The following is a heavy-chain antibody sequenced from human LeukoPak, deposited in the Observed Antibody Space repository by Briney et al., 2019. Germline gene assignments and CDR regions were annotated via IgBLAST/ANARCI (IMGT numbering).Heavy chain of an antibody. D-gene: IGHD3-22*01. CDR3: ARVTVDYYDSRGAFDI. CDR2: ISAYNGNT. J-gene: IGHJ3*02. CDR1: GYTFTSYG. Sequence: ASVKVSCKGSGYTFTSYGISWVRQAPGQGLEWMGWISAYNGNTNYAQKLQGRVTMTTDTSTTTAYMELRSLRSDDTAVYYCARVTVDYYDSRGAFDIWGQGTMVSVSS. V-gene: IGHV1-18*01.